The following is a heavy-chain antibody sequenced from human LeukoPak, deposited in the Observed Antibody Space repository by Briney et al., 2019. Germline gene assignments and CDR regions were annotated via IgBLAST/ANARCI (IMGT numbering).Heavy chain of an antibody. Sequence: GGSLRLSCEAFEFTFCNYRMSWVRRAPGKGLEWVSGRNGGSTGYADSVKGRFTISRDNAKNSLYLQMNSLRAEDTALYYCARDYFGSPSALDYWGQGTLVTVSS. CDR1: EFTFCNYR. V-gene: IGHV3-20*04. J-gene: IGHJ4*02. D-gene: IGHD1-26*01. CDR3: ARDYFGSPSALDY. CDR2: RNGGST.